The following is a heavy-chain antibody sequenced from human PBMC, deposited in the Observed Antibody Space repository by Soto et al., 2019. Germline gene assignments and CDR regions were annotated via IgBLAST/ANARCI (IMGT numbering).Heavy chain of an antibody. J-gene: IGHJ6*02. CDR2: ISFDGSNK. CDR1: GFTFSSYG. CDR3: AKDTRYGSAMTYYYYGMDV. D-gene: IGHD3-10*01. V-gene: IGHV3-30*18. Sequence: LRLSCVVSGFTFSSYGMHWVRQAPGKGLEWVVFISFDGSNKYYADSVKGRFTISRDNSKNTLYLQMNSLRAEDTAVYYCAKDTRYGSAMTYYYYGMDVWGQGTTVTVSS.